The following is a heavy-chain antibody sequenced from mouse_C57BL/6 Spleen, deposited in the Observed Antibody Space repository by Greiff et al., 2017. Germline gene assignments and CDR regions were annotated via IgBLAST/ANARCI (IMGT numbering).Heavy chain of an antibody. J-gene: IGHJ1*03. CDR3: ASLTTVVADWYFDV. CDR2: ISSGSSTI. Sequence: EVKLEESGGGLVKPGGSLKLSCAASGFTFSDYGMHWVRQAPEKGLEWVAYISSGSSTIYYADTVKGRFTISRDNAKNTLFLQMTSLRSEDTAMYYCASLTTVVADWYFDVWGTGTTVTVSS. D-gene: IGHD1-1*01. V-gene: IGHV5-17*01. CDR1: GFTFSDYG.